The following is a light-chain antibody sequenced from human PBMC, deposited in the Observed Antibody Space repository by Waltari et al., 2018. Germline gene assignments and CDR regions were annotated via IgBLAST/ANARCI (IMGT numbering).Light chain of an antibody. CDR1: QRVNRS. J-gene: IGKJ1*01. Sequence: EIVLTQSPDTLSLSPGERATLSCRASQRVNRSLAWYQQKPGQAPSLLIYASSTRATGIPDRFSGSGSGTDFSLTISRLEPEDFAVYYCQHYVRLPATFGQGTKVEIK. CDR2: ASS. V-gene: IGKV3-20*01. CDR3: QHYVRLPAT.